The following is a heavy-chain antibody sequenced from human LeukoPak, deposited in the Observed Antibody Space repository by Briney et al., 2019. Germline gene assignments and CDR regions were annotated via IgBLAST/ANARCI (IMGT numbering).Heavy chain of an antibody. V-gene: IGHV3-30*03. D-gene: IGHD1-26*01. Sequence: QPGGSLRLSCAASGFTFSSYGMHWVRQAPGKGLEWVAVISYDGSNKYYADSVKGRFTISRDNSKNTLYLQMNSLRAEDTAVYYCATTYSGSYYPGAFDIWGQGTMVTVSS. CDR1: GFTFSSYG. CDR3: ATTYSGSYYPGAFDI. J-gene: IGHJ3*02. CDR2: ISYDGSNK.